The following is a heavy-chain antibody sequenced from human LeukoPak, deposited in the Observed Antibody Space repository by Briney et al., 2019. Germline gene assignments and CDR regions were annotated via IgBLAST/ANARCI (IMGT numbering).Heavy chain of an antibody. Sequence: EPSETLSLTCAVYGGSFSGYYWSWVRQAPGKGLEWVSAISGSGGSTYYADSVKGRFTISRDNSKNTLYLQMNSLRAEDTAVYYCVGGSYSRSYWGQGTLVTVSS. CDR2: ISGSGGST. D-gene: IGHD1-26*01. V-gene: IGHV3-23*01. CDR1: GGSFSGYY. J-gene: IGHJ4*02. CDR3: VGGSYSRSY.